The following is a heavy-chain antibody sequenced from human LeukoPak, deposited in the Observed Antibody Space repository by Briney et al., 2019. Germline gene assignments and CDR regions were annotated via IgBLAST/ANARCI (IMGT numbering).Heavy chain of an antibody. V-gene: IGHV3-30*02. D-gene: IGHD2-15*01. J-gene: IGHJ6*02. Sequence: PGGSLRLSCAASGFTFSSYGMHWVRQAPGKGLEWVAFIRYDGSNKYYADSVKGRFTISRDNSKNTLYLQMNSLRAEDTAVYYCAKSVSCSGGSCYLPAYYYYYGMDVWGQGTTVTVSS. CDR1: GFTFSSYG. CDR2: IRYDGSNK. CDR3: AKSVSCSGGSCYLPAYYYYYGMDV.